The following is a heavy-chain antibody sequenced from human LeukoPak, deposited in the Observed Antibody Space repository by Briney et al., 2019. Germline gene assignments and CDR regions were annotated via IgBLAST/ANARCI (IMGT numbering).Heavy chain of an antibody. CDR1: GYTFTGYY. D-gene: IGHD3-16*02. CDR2: INPNSDGT. CDR3: ARASDYVWGSYPAHFDY. Sequence: GASVKVSCKASGYTFTGYYMHWVRQAPGQGLEWMGWINPNSDGTNYAQKFQGRVTMTRDTSISTAYMELSRLRSDDTAVYYCARASDYVWGSYPAHFDYWGQGTLVTVSS. V-gene: IGHV1-2*02. J-gene: IGHJ4*02.